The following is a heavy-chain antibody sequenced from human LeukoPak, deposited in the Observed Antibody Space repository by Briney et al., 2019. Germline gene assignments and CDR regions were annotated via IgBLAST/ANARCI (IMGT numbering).Heavy chain of an antibody. V-gene: IGHV4-4*02. D-gene: IGHD3-9*01. CDR3: ARGAVRNDILTGYRTAFRLDYFDY. CDR1: GGSISSSNW. J-gene: IGHJ4*02. Sequence: SETLSLTCAVSGGSISSSNWWSWVRQPPGKGLEWIGEIYHSGSTNYNPSLKSRVTISVDKSKNQFSLKLSSVTAADTAVYYCARGAVRNDILTGYRTAFRLDYFDYWGQGTLVTVSS. CDR2: IYHSGST.